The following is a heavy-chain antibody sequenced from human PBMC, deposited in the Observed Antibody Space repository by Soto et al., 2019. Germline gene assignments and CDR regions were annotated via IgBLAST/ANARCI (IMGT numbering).Heavy chain of an antibody. CDR2: ISYDGSNK. V-gene: IGHV3-30*18. Sequence: GGSLRLSCAASGFTFSSYGMHWVRQAPGKGLEWVAVISYDGSNKYYADSVKGRFTISRDNSKNTLYLQMNSLRAEDTAVYYCAKEVTAEKKRITIFGVVIIDDAFDIWGQGTMVTVSS. CDR1: GFTFSSYG. J-gene: IGHJ3*02. CDR3: AKEVTAEKKRITIFGVVIIDDAFDI. D-gene: IGHD3-3*01.